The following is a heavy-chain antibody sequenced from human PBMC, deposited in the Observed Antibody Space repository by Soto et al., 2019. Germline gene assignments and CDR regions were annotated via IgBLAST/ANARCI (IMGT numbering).Heavy chain of an antibody. J-gene: IGHJ3*02. D-gene: IGHD3-3*01. V-gene: IGHV3-7*01. CDR3: ARGAYDFWSGYYRNDAFDI. CDR2: IKQDGSEK. CDR1: GFTFSSYW. Sequence: EVQLVESGGGLVQPGGSLRLSCAASGFTFSSYWMSWVRQAPGKGLEWVANIKQDGSEKYYVDSVKGRFTISRDNDKHSLYLQMNSMRAEDTAVYYCARGAYDFWSGYYRNDAFDIWGQGTMVTVSS.